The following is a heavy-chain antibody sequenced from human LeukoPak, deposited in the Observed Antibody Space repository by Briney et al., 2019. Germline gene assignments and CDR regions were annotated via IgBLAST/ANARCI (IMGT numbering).Heavy chain of an antibody. D-gene: IGHD6-6*01. Sequence: VASVTVSCKASGYTFTGYYIHWVRQAPGQGLERMGWIYPYSGDTNYAQNFQGRVTMTRDTSISTAYMELSSLKSDDTAVYYCARDRNSGSSLDIWGQGTMLTVSS. CDR1: GYTFTGYY. CDR3: ARDRNSGSSLDI. V-gene: IGHV1-2*02. CDR2: IYPYSGDT. J-gene: IGHJ3*02.